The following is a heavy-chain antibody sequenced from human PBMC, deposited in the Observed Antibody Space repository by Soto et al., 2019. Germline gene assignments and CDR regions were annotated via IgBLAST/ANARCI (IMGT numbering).Heavy chain of an antibody. CDR2: IYWNDDK. CDR1: GISLSIGGVG. CDR3: AHTTTTWIQPWTAFHYGMGV. J-gene: IGHJ6*02. D-gene: IGHD5-18*01. V-gene: IGHV2-5*01. Sequence: QITLKESGPTLVEPTQTLTLTCTFSGISLSIGGVGVGWVRQPPGKALEWLALIYWNDDKRYSPSLKSRLTITKDTSKNQVVLRVSNMDPADTATYYCAHTTTTWIQPWTAFHYGMGVWGQGTTVTVSS.